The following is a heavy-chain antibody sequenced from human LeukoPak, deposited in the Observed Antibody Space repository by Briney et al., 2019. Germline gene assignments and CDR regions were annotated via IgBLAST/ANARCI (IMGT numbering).Heavy chain of an antibody. D-gene: IGHD6-19*01. CDR2: IVVGSGNT. Sequence: VASVKVSCKASGFTFTSSAVQWVRQARGQRLEWIGWIVVGSGNTNYAQKFQERVTITRDTSASTAYMELSSLRSEDTAVYYCARNPGIAVAGLDYWGQGTLVTVSS. CDR1: GFTFTSSA. CDR3: ARNPGIAVAGLDY. V-gene: IGHV1-58*01. J-gene: IGHJ4*02.